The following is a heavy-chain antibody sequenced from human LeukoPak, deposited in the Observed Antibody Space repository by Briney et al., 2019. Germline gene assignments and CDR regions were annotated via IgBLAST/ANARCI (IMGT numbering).Heavy chain of an antibody. CDR3: AKDTRALLRLGYFDC. D-gene: IGHD1-26*01. CDR1: GFNFRTYP. J-gene: IGHJ4*02. V-gene: IGHV3-23*01. CDR2: ISGSGGRT. Sequence: GGSLRLSCAASGFNFRTYPMSWVRQAPGKGQEWISGISGSGGRTYYADSVKGRFTISRDNSRHTLYLQMNSLRAEDTAVYYCAKDTRALLRLGYFDCWGQGTLVTVSS.